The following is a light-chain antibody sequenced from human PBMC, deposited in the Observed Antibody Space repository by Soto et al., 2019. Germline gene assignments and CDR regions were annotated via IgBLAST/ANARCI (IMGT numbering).Light chain of an antibody. J-gene: IGKJ1*01. V-gene: IGKV1-5*03. CDR1: QSISSW. CDR3: QQYNNYWT. CDR2: KAS. Sequence: DIQMTQSPSTLSASVGDRVTITCRASQSISSWLAWYQQKPGKAPKLLIYKASSLEGGVPSRFGGSGSGTDFTLTISSLQADDFATYYCQQYNNYWTFGQGTKVEIK.